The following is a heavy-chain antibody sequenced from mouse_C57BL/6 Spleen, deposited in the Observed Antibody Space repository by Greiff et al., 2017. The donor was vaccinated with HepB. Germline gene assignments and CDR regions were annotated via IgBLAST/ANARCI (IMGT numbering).Heavy chain of an antibody. CDR1: GFTFSSYA. D-gene: IGHD2-4*01. J-gene: IGHJ2*01. Sequence: EVQLQESGEGLVKPGGSLKLSCAASGFTFSSYAMSWVRQTPEKRLEWVAYISSGGDYIYYADTVKGRFTISRDNARNTLYLQMSSLKSEDTAMYYCTRVGDYDYDFDYWGQGTTLTVSS. V-gene: IGHV5-9-1*02. CDR3: TRVGDYDYDFDY. CDR2: ISSGGDYI.